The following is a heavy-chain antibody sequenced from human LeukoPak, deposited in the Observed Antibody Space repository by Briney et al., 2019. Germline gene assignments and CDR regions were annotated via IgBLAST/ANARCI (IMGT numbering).Heavy chain of an antibody. V-gene: IGHV3-48*03. CDR1: GFTFSSYA. J-gene: IGHJ6*04. CDR2: ISSSGSTI. D-gene: IGHD3-10*02. CDR3: AELGITMIGGV. Sequence: GGSLRLSCAASGFTFSSYAMNWVRQAPGKGLEWVSYISSSGSTIYYADSVKGRFTFSRDNAKNSLYLQMNSLRAEDTAVYYCAELGITMIGGVWGKGTTVTISS.